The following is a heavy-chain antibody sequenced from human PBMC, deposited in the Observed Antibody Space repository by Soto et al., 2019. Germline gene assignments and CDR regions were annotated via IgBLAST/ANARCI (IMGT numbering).Heavy chain of an antibody. J-gene: IGHJ3*02. Sequence: PSETLSLTCTVSGGSISSYYWSWIRQPPGKGLEWIGYIYYSGSTNYNPSLKSRVTISVDTSKNQFSLKLSSVTAADTAVYYCARGWREGYYYDSSGLPGFAFDIWGQGTMVTVSS. D-gene: IGHD3-22*01. CDR2: IYYSGST. CDR3: ARGWREGYYYDSSGLPGFAFDI. CDR1: GGSISSYY. V-gene: IGHV4-59*01.